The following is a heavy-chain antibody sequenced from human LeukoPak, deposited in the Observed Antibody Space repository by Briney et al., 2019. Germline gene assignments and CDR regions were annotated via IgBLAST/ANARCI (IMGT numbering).Heavy chain of an antibody. CDR1: GYTFTSYG. Sequence: ASVKVSCKASGYTFTSYGISWVRQAPGQGLEWMGWISAYNGNTNYAQKLQGRVTMTTDTSTSTAYMELRSLRSDDTAVYYCARAPTTLWLGEFPPVDWGQGTLVTVSS. CDR3: ARAPTTLWLGEFPPVD. CDR2: ISAYNGNT. V-gene: IGHV1-18*01. D-gene: IGHD3-10*01. J-gene: IGHJ4*02.